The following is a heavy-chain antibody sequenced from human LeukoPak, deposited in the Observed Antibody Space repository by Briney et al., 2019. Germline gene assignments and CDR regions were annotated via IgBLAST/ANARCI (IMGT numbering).Heavy chain of an antibody. CDR3: ARLGVLRYFDWLSNLYYFDY. V-gene: IGHV1-2*02. CDR1: GYTFTGYY. Sequence: ASVKVSCKASGYTFTGYYMHWVRQAPGQGLERMGWINPNSGGTNYAQKFQGRVTMTRDTSISTAYMELSRLRSDDTAVYYCARLGVLRYFDWLSNLYYFDYWGQGTLVTVSS. CDR2: INPNSGGT. D-gene: IGHD3-9*01. J-gene: IGHJ4*02.